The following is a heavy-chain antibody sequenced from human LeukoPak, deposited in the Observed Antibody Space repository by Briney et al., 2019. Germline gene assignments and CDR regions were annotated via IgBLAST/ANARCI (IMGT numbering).Heavy chain of an antibody. Sequence: SVKVSCKASGGTFSSYAISWVRQAPGQGLEWMGRIIPIFGTANYAQKFQGRVTITTDESTSTAYMELSSLRSEDTAVYYCASRRITIFGVVRGGMDVWGKGTTVTVSS. CDR2: IIPIFGTA. V-gene: IGHV1-69*05. D-gene: IGHD3-3*01. CDR1: GGTFSSYA. CDR3: ASRRITIFGVVRGGMDV. J-gene: IGHJ6*04.